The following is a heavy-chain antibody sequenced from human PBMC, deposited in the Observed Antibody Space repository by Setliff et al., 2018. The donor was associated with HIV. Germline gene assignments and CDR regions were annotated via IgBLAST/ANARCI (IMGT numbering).Heavy chain of an antibody. CDR2: IYYSGST. D-gene: IGHD2-15*01. Sequence: SETLSLTCTVSNDSISSGTHYWSWLRQHPGKGLEWIGYIYYSGSTSYNPSLKSQVAISVDTSKNQFSLRLLSVTAADTAVYYCARAPLSGGSFGWFDPWGQGTLVTVS. J-gene: IGHJ5*02. V-gene: IGHV4-31*01. CDR3: ARAPLSGGSFGWFDP. CDR1: NDSISSGTHY.